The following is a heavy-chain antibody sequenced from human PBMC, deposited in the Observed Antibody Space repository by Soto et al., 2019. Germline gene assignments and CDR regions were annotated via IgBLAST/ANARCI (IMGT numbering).Heavy chain of an antibody. Sequence: GASVKVSCKASGYTFTSYGISWVRQAPGQGLEWMGWISAYNGNTNYAQKLQGRVTMTTDTSTSTAYMELRSLRSDDTAVYYCARDPLRITITRDYYYYGMDVWGQGTTVTVSS. D-gene: IGHD3-10*01. CDR1: GYTFTSYG. V-gene: IGHV1-18*01. CDR2: ISAYNGNT. J-gene: IGHJ6*02. CDR3: ARDPLRITITRDYYYYGMDV.